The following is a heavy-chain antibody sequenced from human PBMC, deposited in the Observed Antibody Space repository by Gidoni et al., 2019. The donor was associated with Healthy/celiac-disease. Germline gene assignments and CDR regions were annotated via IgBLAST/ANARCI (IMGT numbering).Heavy chain of an antibody. D-gene: IGHD2-2*01. J-gene: IGHJ5*02. CDR3: AKEWLVVPAAIILWGWFDP. CDR1: GFTFSSYA. Sequence: EVQLLESGGGLVQPGGSLRLPCAASGFTFSSYAMSWVRQAPGKGLEWFSTISGSGGSTYYADSVKCRFTISRDNSKNTLYLQMNSLRAEDTAVYYCAKEWLVVPAAIILWGWFDPWGQGTLVTVSS. V-gene: IGHV3-23*01. CDR2: ISGSGGST.